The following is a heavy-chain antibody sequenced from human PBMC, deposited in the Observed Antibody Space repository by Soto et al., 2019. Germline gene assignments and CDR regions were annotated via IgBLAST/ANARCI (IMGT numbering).Heavy chain of an antibody. J-gene: IGHJ6*01. Sequence: QVQLQQSGPGLVKPSETLSLTCSVSSGPTSSHNWGWIRQTPGRGLEWLGYVYSTGGTSYNPSLNSRVTLSADTATNHISLTLPSVTDADTAVYYCVRKGIGNLHGLVDVWGQGTTVRVSS. D-gene: IGHD1-1*01. CDR1: SGPTSSHN. CDR2: VYSTGGT. V-gene: IGHV4-59*08. CDR3: VRKGIGNLHGLVDV.